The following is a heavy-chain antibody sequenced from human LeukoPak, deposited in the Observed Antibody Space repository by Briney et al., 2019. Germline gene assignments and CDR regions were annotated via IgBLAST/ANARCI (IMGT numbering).Heavy chain of an antibody. CDR1: GGSISSSNYY. CDR3: AMPLISTAMGAFDI. CDR2: IYDSGST. Sequence: PSETPSLTCTVSGGSISSSNYYWGWIRQPPGKGLEWIGSIYDSGSTYYNPSLQSRVTISVDTSKNQFSLQLSSVTAADTAVYYCAMPLISTAMGAFDIWGQGTMVTVSS. D-gene: IGHD2-2*01. V-gene: IGHV4-39*05. J-gene: IGHJ3*02.